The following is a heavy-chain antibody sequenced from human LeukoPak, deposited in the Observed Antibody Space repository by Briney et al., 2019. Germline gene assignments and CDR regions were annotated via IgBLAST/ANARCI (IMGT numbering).Heavy chain of an antibody. D-gene: IGHD5-24*01. CDR1: GYFISSNFY. V-gene: IGHV4-38-2*02. CDR2: IYHSGSI. CDR3: ARGRVEMATIDFDY. J-gene: IGHJ4*02. Sequence: SETLSLTCNVSGYFISSNFYWGWIRQSPGKGLEWIGSIYHSGSIYYSPSLKSRVTISVDTSKNQFSLKLSSVTAADTAMYYCARGRVEMATIDFDYWGQGTLVTVSS.